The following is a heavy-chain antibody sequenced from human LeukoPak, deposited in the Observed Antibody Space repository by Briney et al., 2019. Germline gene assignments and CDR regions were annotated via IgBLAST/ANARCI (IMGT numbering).Heavy chain of an antibody. D-gene: IGHD1-1*01. CDR2: IYYSGST. Sequence: PSQTLSLTCTVSGGSISSGGYYWSWIRQHPGKGREWIGYIYYSGSTYYNPSLKSRVTISVDTSKNQFSLKLSSVTAADTAVYCCARSRTGTTPTPIDYWGQGTLVTVSS. V-gene: IGHV4-31*03. J-gene: IGHJ4*02. CDR1: GGSISSGGYY. CDR3: ARSRTGTTPTPIDY.